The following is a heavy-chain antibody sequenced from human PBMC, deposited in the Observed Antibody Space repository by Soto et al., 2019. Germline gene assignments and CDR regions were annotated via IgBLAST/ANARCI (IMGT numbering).Heavy chain of an antibody. V-gene: IGHV3-30*03. CDR3: ATQNPGGYDTMDY. D-gene: IGHD3-22*01. CDR1: GFTFSSYG. Sequence: QVQLVESGGGVVQPGRSLRLSCAASGFTFSSYGMHWVRQAPGKGLEWVVVISYDGSNKYYADSVKGRFTISRDNSKNTLYLQMNSLRAEDTAVYYCATQNPGGYDTMDYWGQGTLVTVSS. CDR2: ISYDGSNK. J-gene: IGHJ4*02.